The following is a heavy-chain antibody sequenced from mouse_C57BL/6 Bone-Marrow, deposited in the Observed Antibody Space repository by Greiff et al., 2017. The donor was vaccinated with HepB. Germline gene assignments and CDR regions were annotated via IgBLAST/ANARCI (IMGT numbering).Heavy chain of an antibody. V-gene: IGHV1-81*01. CDR1: GYTFTSYG. CDR3: ARSGRYYAMDY. Sequence: VQLVESGAELARPGASVKLSCKASGYTFTSYGISWVKQRTGQGLEWIGEIYPRSGNTYYNEKFKGKATLTADKSSSTAYMELRSLTSEDSAVYFCARSGRYYAMDYWGQGTSVTVSS. CDR2: IYPRSGNT. D-gene: IGHD3-1*01. J-gene: IGHJ4*01.